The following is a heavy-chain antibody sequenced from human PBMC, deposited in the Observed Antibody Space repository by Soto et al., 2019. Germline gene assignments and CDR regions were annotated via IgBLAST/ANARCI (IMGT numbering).Heavy chain of an antibody. D-gene: IGHD1-7*01. J-gene: IGHJ6*02. CDR3: AKDLWNYGGYGMDV. CDR2: SSGSGGST. CDR1: GFTFSSYA. Sequence: EVQLLESGGGLVQPGGSLRLSCAASGFTFSSYAMSWVRQAPGKGLEWVSASSGSGGSTYYADSVKGRFTISRDNSKNTLYLQMNSLRAEDTAVYYCAKDLWNYGGYGMDVWGQGTTVTVSS. V-gene: IGHV3-23*01.